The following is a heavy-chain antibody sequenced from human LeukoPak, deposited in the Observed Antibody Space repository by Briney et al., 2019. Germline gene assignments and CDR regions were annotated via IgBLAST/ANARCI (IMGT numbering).Heavy chain of an antibody. CDR3: ARGVYIAAAQYGY. D-gene: IGHD6-13*01. CDR1: GGSISSYY. J-gene: IGHJ4*02. CDR2: IYYSGST. Sequence: SETLSLTCTVSGGSISSYYWSWIRQPPGKGLEWIGYIYYSGSTNYNPSLKSRVTISVDTSKNQFSLKLSSVTAAATAAYYCARGVYIAAAQYGYWGQGTLVTVSS. V-gene: IGHV4-59*01.